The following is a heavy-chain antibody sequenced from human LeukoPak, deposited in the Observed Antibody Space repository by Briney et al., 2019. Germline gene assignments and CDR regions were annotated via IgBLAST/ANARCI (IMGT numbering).Heavy chain of an antibody. CDR2: IYYSGST. Sequence: SETLSLTCTVSGGSISSSSYYWGWIRQPPGKGLEWIGSIYYSGSTYYNPSLKSRVTISVDTSKNQFSLELSSVTAADTAVYYCARGRSGYDSHWGQGTLVTVSS. J-gene: IGHJ4*02. V-gene: IGHV4-39*01. CDR1: GGSISSSSYY. CDR3: ARGRSGYDSH. D-gene: IGHD5-12*01.